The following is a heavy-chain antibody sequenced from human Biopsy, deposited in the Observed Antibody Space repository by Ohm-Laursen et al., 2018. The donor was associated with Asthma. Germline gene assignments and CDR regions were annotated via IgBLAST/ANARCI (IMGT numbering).Heavy chain of an antibody. J-gene: IGHJ4*02. CDR2: LIPVLGTP. D-gene: IGHD2-2*01. V-gene: IGHV1-69*13. CDR3: ARGPEYVRSSGALDY. CDR1: GDSFSNYA. Sequence: ASVKVSCKASGDSFSNYAISWVRQAPGQGLEWMGGLIPVLGTPDHAQMFEGRVTITADESTSTAYMELSSLSSEDTALYYCARGPEYVRSSGALDYWGQGTLVTVPS.